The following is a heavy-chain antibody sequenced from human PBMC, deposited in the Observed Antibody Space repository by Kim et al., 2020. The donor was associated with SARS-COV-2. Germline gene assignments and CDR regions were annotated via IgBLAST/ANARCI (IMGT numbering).Heavy chain of an antibody. Sequence: LKSRVTISVDTSKNQFSLKLSSVTAADTAVYYCARGRGGLRYFDWAPFDYWGQGTLVTVSS. J-gene: IGHJ4*02. D-gene: IGHD3-9*01. V-gene: IGHV4-34*01. CDR3: ARGRGGLRYFDWAPFDY.